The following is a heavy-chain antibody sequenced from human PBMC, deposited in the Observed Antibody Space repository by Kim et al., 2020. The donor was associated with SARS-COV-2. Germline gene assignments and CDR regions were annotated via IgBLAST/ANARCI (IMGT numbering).Heavy chain of an antibody. J-gene: IGHJ5*02. Sequence: ASVKVSCKASGYTFTGYYMHWVRQAPGQGLEWTGWINPNSGGTNYAQKFQGRVTMTRDTSISTAYMELSRLRSDDTAVYYCARRASITMIVVVYNWFDPWGQGTLVTVSS. V-gene: IGHV1-2*02. CDR2: INPNSGGT. D-gene: IGHD3-22*01. CDR3: ARRASITMIVVVYNWFDP. CDR1: GYTFTGYY.